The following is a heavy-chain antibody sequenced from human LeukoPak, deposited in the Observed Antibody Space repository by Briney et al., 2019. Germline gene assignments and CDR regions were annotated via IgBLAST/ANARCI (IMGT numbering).Heavy chain of an antibody. CDR3: AKVISSWWEPLDGMDV. CDR2: ISYDGSNK. CDR1: EFTFSSYG. J-gene: IGHJ6*02. D-gene: IGHD1-26*01. V-gene: IGHV3-30*18. Sequence: GMSLRLSCVVSEFTFSSYGMHWVRQVPGKGLEWVAVISYDGSNKYYADSVKGRFTISRDNSKNTLYLQMNSLRAEDTAVYYCAKVISSWWEPLDGMDVWGQGTTVTVSS.